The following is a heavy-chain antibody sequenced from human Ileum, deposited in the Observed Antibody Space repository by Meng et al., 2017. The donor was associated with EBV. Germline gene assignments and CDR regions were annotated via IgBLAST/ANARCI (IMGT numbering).Heavy chain of an antibody. D-gene: IGHD6-19*01. J-gene: IGHJ4*02. Sequence: QLQELGHGSVQLSGPLSLTSAVSGGSIRSSNWWSWVRQPQGKGLEWIGELYHSGSTNYNPSLKSRVTMSVDKSKNQFSLNLSSVTAADTAVYYCARVGQWLPIDYWGQGTLVTVSS. CDR2: LYHSGST. CDR1: GGSIRSSNW. CDR3: ARVGQWLPIDY. V-gene: IGHV4-4*02.